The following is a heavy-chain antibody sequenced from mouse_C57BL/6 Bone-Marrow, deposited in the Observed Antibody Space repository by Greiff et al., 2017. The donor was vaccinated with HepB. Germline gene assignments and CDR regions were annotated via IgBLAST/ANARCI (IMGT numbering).Heavy chain of an antibody. CDR1: GYTFTSYW. CDR2: IHPNSGST. Sequence: QVQLQQPGAELVKPGASVKLSCKASGYTFTSYWMHWVKQRPGQGLEWIGMIHPNSGSTNYNEKFKSKATLTVDKSSSTAYMQLSSLTSEDSAVYYCARRSYYYGSSYVGYWYFDVWGTGTTVTVSS. J-gene: IGHJ1*03. CDR3: ARRSYYYGSSYVGYWYFDV. D-gene: IGHD1-1*01. V-gene: IGHV1-64*01.